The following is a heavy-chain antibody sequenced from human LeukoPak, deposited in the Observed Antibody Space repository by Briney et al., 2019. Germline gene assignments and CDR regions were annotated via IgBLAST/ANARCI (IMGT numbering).Heavy chain of an antibody. CDR2: IYYSGST. D-gene: IGHD5-18*01. V-gene: IGHV4-39*01. Sequence: SETLSLTCTVPGGSISSSTYYWGWIRQPPGKGLEWIGSIYYSGSTYYNPSLKSRVTISVDTSKNQFSLKLSSVTAADTAVYYCARLNVDTAMVYDAFDIWGQGTMVTVSS. CDR1: GGSISSSTYY. J-gene: IGHJ3*02. CDR3: ARLNVDTAMVYDAFDI.